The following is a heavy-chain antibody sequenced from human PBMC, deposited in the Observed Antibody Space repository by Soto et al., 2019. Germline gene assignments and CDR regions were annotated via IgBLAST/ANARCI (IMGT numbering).Heavy chain of an antibody. CDR2: TNPSGGST. J-gene: IGHJ5*02. V-gene: IGHV1-46*01. CDR3: ARGCGGDCYFRWFDP. CDR1: GYTFTSYY. D-gene: IGHD2-21*02. Sequence: AASVKVSCKASGYTFTSYYMHWVRQAPGQGLEWMGITNPSGGSTSYAQKFQGRVTMTRDTSTSTVYMELSSLRSEDTAVYYCARGCGGDCYFRWFDPWGQGTLVTVSS.